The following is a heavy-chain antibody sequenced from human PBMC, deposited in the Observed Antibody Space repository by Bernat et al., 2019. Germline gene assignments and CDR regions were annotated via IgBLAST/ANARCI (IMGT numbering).Heavy chain of an antibody. CDR2: VSYDGRNK. J-gene: IGHJ6*02. CDR3: VRDGAALYYYHGMDV. CDR1: GFTFSDYS. V-gene: IGHV3-30*04. D-gene: IGHD6-25*01. Sequence: VQLVESGGGVVQPGRSLRLSCVASGFTFSDYSLHWVRQAPGKGLDWVAVVSYDGRNKYYAASVQARFIISRDDSENTLYLQMDSLKSEDTAVYYCVRDGAALYYYHGMDVWGRGTTVTVSS.